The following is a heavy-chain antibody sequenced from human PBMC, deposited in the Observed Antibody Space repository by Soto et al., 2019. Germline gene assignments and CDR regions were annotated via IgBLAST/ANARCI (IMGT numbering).Heavy chain of an antibody. CDR2: ISSGSDYI. CDR3: ARDSSSGWNFDH. Sequence: GGSLRLSCAASGFTFSNYGMNWVRQAPGKGLEWVSSISSGSDYIHYADSVKGRFTISRDNPKNSLYLQMNSLRAEDTAVYYCARDSSSGWNFDHWGQGTLVTVSS. J-gene: IGHJ4*02. V-gene: IGHV3-21*01. CDR1: GFTFSNYG. D-gene: IGHD6-19*01.